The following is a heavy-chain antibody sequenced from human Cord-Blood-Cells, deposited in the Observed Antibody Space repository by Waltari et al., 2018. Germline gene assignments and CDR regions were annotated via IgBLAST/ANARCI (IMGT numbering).Heavy chain of an antibody. D-gene: IGHD3-10*01. CDR3: ASSFGSGSYYWYFDL. CDR2: IYYSGST. V-gene: IGHV4-39*01. CDR1: GGSISSSSYY. Sequence: QLQLQESGPGLVKPSETLSLTCTVSGGSISSSSYYWGWIRQPPGKGLEWIGSIYYSGSTYYNPSLKSRVTISVDTSKNQFSLKLSSVTAADTAVYYCASSFGSGSYYWYFDLRGRGTLVTVSS. J-gene: IGHJ2*01.